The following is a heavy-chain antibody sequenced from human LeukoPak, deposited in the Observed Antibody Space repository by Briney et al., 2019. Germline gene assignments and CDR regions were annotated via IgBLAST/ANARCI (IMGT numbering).Heavy chain of an antibody. Sequence: GGSLRLSCAASGFTVSSFGMSWVRQAPGKGLEWVSAISGGGGSTYYADSVKGRFTISRDNSKNTLHLQMNSLRAEDTAIYYCAKDSPVLTYWGQGTLVTVSS. CDR3: AKDSPVLTY. CDR2: ISGGGGST. CDR1: GFTVSSFG. J-gene: IGHJ4*02. V-gene: IGHV3-23*01.